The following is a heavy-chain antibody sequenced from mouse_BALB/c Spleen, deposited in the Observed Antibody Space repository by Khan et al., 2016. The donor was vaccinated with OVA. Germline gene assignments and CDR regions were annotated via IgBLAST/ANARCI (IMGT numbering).Heavy chain of an antibody. V-gene: IGHV5-17*02. CDR3: ARSGGNFHWYFDV. CDR1: GFTFSSFG. D-gene: IGHD2-1*01. CDR2: ISSGSSTI. Sequence: EVRLVESGGGLVQPGGSRKLSCAASGFTFSSFGMHWVRQAPKKGLEWVAYISSGSSTIYYVDTVKGRFTISRDSPKNTLFLQMPSLSSEDTAMYYCARSGGNFHWYFDVWGAGTSVTVSS. J-gene: IGHJ1*01.